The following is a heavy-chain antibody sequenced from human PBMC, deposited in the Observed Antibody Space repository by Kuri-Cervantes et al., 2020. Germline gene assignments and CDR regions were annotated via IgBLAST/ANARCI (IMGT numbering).Heavy chain of an antibody. CDR1: GFTFSSYW. D-gene: IGHD6-13*01. Sequence: GESLKISCAASGFTFSSYWMSWVRHTPGKGLEWVANIKQDGSEKYYVDSVKGRFTISRDNAKNSLYLQMNSLRAEDTAVYYCARDGICSSCYYYYYYGMDVWGQGTTVTVSS. V-gene: IGHV3-7*01. J-gene: IGHJ6*02. CDR3: ARDGICSSCYYYYYYGMDV. CDR2: IKQDGSEK.